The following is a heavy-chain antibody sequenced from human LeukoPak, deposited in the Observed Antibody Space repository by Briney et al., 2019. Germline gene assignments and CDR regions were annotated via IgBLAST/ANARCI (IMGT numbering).Heavy chain of an antibody. Sequence: ASVKVSCKASGYTFTGYYMHWVRQAPGQGLEWMGWINPNSGGTNYAQKFQGRVTMTRDTSISTAYMELSRLRSDDTAVYYCARALLSLLEYFDLWGRGTLVTVSS. CDR3: ARALLSLLEYFDL. D-gene: IGHD2-15*01. V-gene: IGHV1-2*02. CDR2: INPNSGGT. J-gene: IGHJ2*01. CDR1: GYTFTGYY.